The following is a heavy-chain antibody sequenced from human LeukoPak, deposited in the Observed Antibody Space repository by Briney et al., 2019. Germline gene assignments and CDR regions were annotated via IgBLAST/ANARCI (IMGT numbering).Heavy chain of an antibody. D-gene: IGHD3-10*01. CDR2: ISSGGSTI. Sequence: GGSLRLSCAASEVVLSDYYMSWIRQAPGKGLEWISYISSGGSTISYADSVRGRFTISRDNAKNSLYLQMNSLRAEDTAVYYCAREMEGDYGSGTFFDHWGQGNMVTVSS. CDR1: EVVLSDYY. V-gene: IGHV3-11*01. CDR3: AREMEGDYGSGTFFDH. J-gene: IGHJ4*02.